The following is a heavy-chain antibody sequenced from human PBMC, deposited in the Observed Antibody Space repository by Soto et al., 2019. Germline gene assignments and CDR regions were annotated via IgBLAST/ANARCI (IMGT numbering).Heavy chain of an antibody. J-gene: IGHJ5*02. V-gene: IGHV4-39*02. D-gene: IGHD4-17*01. CDR3: ARDRRLHTGGFDP. CDR1: GGSISSGGYS. Sequence: SETLSLTCAVSGGSISSGGYSWGWIRQPPGKGLEWIGSIYYSGSTYYNPSLKSRVTISVDTSKNQFSLKLSSVTAADTAVYYCARDRRLHTGGFDPWGQGTLVTVSS. CDR2: IYYSGST.